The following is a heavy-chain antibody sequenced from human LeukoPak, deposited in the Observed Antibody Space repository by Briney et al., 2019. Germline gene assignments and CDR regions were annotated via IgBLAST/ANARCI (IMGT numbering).Heavy chain of an antibody. J-gene: IGHJ4*02. Sequence: SQTLSLTCVISGDSVPSNIASWNWIRQSPSRGLEWLGRTYYRSRWYIDYASSVRGRITINPDTSKNQFSLQLNSVTPEDTAVYFCARGRHGDYVSLFEYWGQGTLVTVSS. V-gene: IGHV6-1*01. D-gene: IGHD3-16*01. CDR2: TYYRSRWYI. CDR3: ARGRHGDYVSLFEY. CDR1: GDSVPSNIAS.